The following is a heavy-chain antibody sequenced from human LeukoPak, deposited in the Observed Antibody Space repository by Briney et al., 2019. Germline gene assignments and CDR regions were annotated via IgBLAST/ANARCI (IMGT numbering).Heavy chain of an antibody. J-gene: IGHJ4*02. D-gene: IGHD1-26*01. Sequence: SVKVSCKASGGTFGSYAISWVRQAPGQGLEWMGRIIPILGIANYAQKFQGRVTITADKSTSTAYMELSSLRSEDTAVYYCARGGSYSPASDYWGQGTLVTVSS. CDR2: IIPILGIA. CDR1: GGTFGSYA. V-gene: IGHV1-69*04. CDR3: ARGGSYSPASDY.